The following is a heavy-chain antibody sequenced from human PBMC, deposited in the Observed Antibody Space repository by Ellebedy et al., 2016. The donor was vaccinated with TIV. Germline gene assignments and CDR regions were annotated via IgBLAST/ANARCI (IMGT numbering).Heavy chain of an antibody. Sequence: GGSLRLSCAASGFTVSDHYMDWVRQAPGKGLEWVGFIRSKTYGGTTEYAASVKGRFTISRDRSRNSLYLQMNSLKTDDTAVYYCASRRLSGGIDDWGHGTLVTVSS. D-gene: IGHD2-15*01. CDR3: ASRRLSGGIDD. CDR2: IRSKTYGGTT. J-gene: IGHJ4*01. CDR1: GFTVSDHY. V-gene: IGHV3-72*01.